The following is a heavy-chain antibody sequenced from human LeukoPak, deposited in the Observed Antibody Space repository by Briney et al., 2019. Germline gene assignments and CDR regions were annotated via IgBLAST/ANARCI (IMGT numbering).Heavy chain of an antibody. Sequence: SETLSLTCDVSGDSGASSGSYWSGWFRQPPGKGLAWIGYVHSSGSTKDNSSLGSRVTISMDKSRNQFSLKLSSVTAADTAVYFCTRGGGWLIDFWGRGTLVTVSS. D-gene: IGHD5-24*01. J-gene: IGHJ4*02. CDR1: GDSGASSGSYW. CDR2: VHSSGST. CDR3: TRGGGWLIDF. V-gene: IGHV4-61*01.